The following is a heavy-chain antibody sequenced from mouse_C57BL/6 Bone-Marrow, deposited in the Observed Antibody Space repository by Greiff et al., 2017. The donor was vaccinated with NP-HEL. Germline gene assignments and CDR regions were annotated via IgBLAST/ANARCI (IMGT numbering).Heavy chain of an antibody. D-gene: IGHD2-4*01. CDR2: INPSTGGT. CDR3: ARSPIYYDYDGAMDY. Sequence: VQLQQSGPELVKPGASVKISCKASGYSFTGYYMNWVKQSPEKSLEWIGEINPSTGGTTYNQKFKAKATLTVDKSSSTAYMQLKSLTSEDSAVYYCARSPIYYDYDGAMDYWGQGTSVTVSS. J-gene: IGHJ4*01. V-gene: IGHV1-42*01. CDR1: GYSFTGYY.